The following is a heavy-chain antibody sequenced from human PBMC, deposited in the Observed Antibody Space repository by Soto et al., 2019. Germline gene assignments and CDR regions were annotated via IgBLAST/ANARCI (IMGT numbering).Heavy chain of an antibody. J-gene: IGHJ4*02. D-gene: IGHD6-13*01. CDR3: ASLPSRWNIDY. CDR2: IDYTGST. CDR1: GGSIRTEDHY. V-gene: IGHV4-30-4*01. Sequence: QVQLQESGPVLVKPSQTLSRTCTVSGGSIRTEDHYWSWIRQAPGKGVEWIGYIDYTGSTHYNPSLKSRLFTSLDTSKNQFSLQLTSVTTADTAVYYCASLPSRWNIDYWCQGTLVTVSS.